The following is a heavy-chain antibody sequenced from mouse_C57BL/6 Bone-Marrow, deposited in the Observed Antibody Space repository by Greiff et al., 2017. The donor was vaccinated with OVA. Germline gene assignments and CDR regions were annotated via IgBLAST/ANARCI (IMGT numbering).Heavy chain of an antibody. CDR1: GYTFPEYT. CDR2: FYPGSGSI. CDR3: ARHEEAYGNYPYFDY. Sequence: VKLVESGAELVKPGASVKLSCKASGYTFPEYTIHWVKQRSGQGLEWIGWFYPGSGSIKYNEKFKDKATLTADKSSSTVYMELSRLTSEDSAVYFCARHEEAYGNYPYFDYWGQGTTLTVSS. V-gene: IGHV1-62-2*01. J-gene: IGHJ2*01. D-gene: IGHD2-1*01.